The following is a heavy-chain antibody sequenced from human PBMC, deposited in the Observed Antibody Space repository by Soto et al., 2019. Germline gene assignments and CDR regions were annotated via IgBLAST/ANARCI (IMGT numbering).Heavy chain of an antibody. D-gene: IGHD6-25*01. J-gene: IGHJ4*02. Sequence: QVQLVESGGGVVQPGRSLRLSCAASGFTFSSYGMHWGRQSPGKGLEWVTVISYDGKVACYADSVMGRLTISRDNSKNTLYLQMNSLRPEDTAMYYGAKEGPITSGYFDYWGQGTLVTVSS. CDR3: AKEGPITSGYFDY. V-gene: IGHV3-30*18. CDR2: ISYDGKVA. CDR1: GFTFSSYG.